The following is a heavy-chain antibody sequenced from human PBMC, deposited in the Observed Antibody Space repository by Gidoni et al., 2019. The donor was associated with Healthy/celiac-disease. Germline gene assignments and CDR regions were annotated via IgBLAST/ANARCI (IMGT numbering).Heavy chain of an antibody. CDR3: AEGGLQLDY. D-gene: IGHD4-4*01. CDR1: GFTFSSYA. V-gene: IGHV3-23*01. J-gene: IGHJ4*02. Sequence: EVQLLESGGGLVQRAGSLRLSCAASGFTFSSYAMSWVRQAPGKGLEWVSAISGSGGSTYSADSVKGRFTISRDNSKNTLYLQMNSLRAEDTAVYYCAEGGLQLDYWGQGTLVTVSS. CDR2: ISGSGGST.